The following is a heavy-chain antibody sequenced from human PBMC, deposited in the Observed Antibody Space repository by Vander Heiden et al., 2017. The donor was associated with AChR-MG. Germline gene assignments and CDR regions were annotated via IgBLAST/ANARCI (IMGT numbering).Heavy chain of an antibody. D-gene: IGHD3-3*01. CDR2: ITSSGGTI. CDR1: RSAFRDSE. CDR3: VRGFRSGYRIFDY. Sequence: EVQLVESGGGLAQPGGSLRLSCAAPRSAFRDSEMNWVRQAPGKGLQWVSYITSSGGTIYYTDSVKGRFTISRDNAQNSLYLQIHSLRAEDTAIYYCVRGFRSGYRIFDYWGQGTLVTVSS. V-gene: IGHV3-48*03. J-gene: IGHJ4*02.